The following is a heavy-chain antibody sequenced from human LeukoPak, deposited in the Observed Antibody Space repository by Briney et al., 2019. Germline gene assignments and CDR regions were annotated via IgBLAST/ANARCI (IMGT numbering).Heavy chain of an antibody. CDR1: GFTFSSYG. D-gene: IGHD2-2*01. Sequence: PGGSLRLSCAASGFTFSSYGMHWVRQAPGKGLEWVAVISYDGSNKYYADSVKGRFTISRDNAKNSVFLQMNSLRAEDTAVYYCARDGLPVALTSWGRGTLVTVTS. CDR2: ISYDGSNK. CDR3: ARDGLPVALTS. J-gene: IGHJ5*02. V-gene: IGHV3-30*03.